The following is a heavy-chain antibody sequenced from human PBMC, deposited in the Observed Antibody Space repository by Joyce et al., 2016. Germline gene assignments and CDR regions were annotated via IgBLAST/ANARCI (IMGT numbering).Heavy chain of an antibody. V-gene: IGHV4-38-2*01. CDR2: VYLYGIT. J-gene: IGHJ2*01. Sequence: QVQLQESGPGLVKPSETLSLTCGVSGLSFDLHSFWGWIRQPPGKGLEWIGNVYLYGITHYSPSLKSRVTISMETSKNQFSLNLNSLTAADTAGYFCARRPYNVHTPLGSDWYFDLWGRGTLVTVSS. CDR3: ARRPYNVHTPLGSDWYFDL. D-gene: IGHD5-18*01. CDR1: GLSFDLHSF.